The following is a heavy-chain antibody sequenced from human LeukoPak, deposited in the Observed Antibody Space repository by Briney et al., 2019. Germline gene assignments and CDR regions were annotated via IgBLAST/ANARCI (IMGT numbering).Heavy chain of an antibody. Sequence: GGSLRLSCAASGFTFSSYAMHWVRQAPGKGLEWVAVISYDGSNKYYADSVKGRFTISRDNSKNTLYLQMNSLRAEDTAVYYCARDEGDYGDYYFDYWGQGTLVTVSS. CDR1: GFTFSSYA. J-gene: IGHJ4*02. V-gene: IGHV3-30-3*01. D-gene: IGHD4-17*01. CDR2: ISYDGSNK. CDR3: ARDEGDYGDYYFDY.